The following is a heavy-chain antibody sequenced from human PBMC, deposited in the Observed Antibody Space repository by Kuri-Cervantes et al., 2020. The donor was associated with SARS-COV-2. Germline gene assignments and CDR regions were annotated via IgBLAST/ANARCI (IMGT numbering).Heavy chain of an antibody. V-gene: IGHV3-21*01. CDR2: ISSSSSYI. Sequence: LTCAASGFTFSSYSMNWVRQAPGKGLEWVSSISSSSSYIYYADSVKGRFTISRDNAKNSLYLQMNSLRAEDTAVYYCARASGYDFWSGYNYYYYYMDVWGKGTTVTVSS. D-gene: IGHD3-3*01. J-gene: IGHJ6*03. CDR1: GFTFSSYS. CDR3: ARASGYDFWSGYNYYYYYMDV.